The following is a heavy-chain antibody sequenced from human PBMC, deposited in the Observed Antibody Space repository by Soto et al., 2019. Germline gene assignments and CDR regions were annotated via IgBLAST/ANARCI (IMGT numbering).Heavy chain of an antibody. CDR1: GFTFSSYA. J-gene: IGHJ6*03. CDR2: ISGSGGST. CDR3: AKLAADFWSGYYRDYYYYYYMDV. Sequence: EVQLLESGGGLVQPGGSLRLSCAASGFTFSSYAMSWVRQAPGKGLEWVSTISGSGGSTYYAESVKGRFTISRDNSKNTLYLQMNSLRAEDTAVYYCAKLAADFWSGYYRDYYYYYYMDVWGKGTTVTVSS. D-gene: IGHD3-3*01. V-gene: IGHV3-23*01.